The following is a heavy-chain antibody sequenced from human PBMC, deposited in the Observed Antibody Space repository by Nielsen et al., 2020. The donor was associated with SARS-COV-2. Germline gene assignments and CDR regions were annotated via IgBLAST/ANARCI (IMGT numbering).Heavy chain of an antibody. Sequence: ASVKVSCKASGYTFTSYIIHWVRQAPRQRLEWMGWINAGNGKTEFSQKFQSRVTITRDTSASTVYMELSSLRSEDTAVYYCARDQTSVTLFGLMISYDAFDIWGQGTTVTVS. D-gene: IGHD3-3*01. CDR1: GYTFTSYI. CDR2: INAGNGKT. V-gene: IGHV1-3*01. J-gene: IGHJ3*02. CDR3: ARDQTSVTLFGLMISYDAFDI.